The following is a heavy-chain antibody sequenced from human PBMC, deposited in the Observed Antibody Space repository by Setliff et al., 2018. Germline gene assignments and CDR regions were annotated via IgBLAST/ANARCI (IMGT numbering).Heavy chain of an antibody. CDR1: GFSLSTSGVG. CDR2: IYWDDDK. CDR3: AHSWEDYYDDPDPRAEYFQH. V-gene: IGHV2-5*02. Sequence: GSGPTLVNPTQTLTLTCTFSGFSLSTSGVGVGWIRQPPGKALEWLALIYWDDDKRYSPSLKSRLTITKDTSKNQVVLTVTNMDPVDTATYYCAHSWEDYYDDPDPRAEYFQHWGQGTLVTVSS. J-gene: IGHJ1*01. D-gene: IGHD3-22*01.